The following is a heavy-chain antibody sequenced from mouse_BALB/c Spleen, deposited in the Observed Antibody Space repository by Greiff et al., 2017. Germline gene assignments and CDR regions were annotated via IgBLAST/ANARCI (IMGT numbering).Heavy chain of an antibody. J-gene: IGHJ2*01. CDR2: IDPENGDT. V-gene: IGHV14-4*02. CDR1: GFNIKDYY. Sequence: VQLKQSGAELVRSGASVKLSCTASGFNIKDYYMHWVKQRPEQGLEWIGWIDPENGDTEYAPKFQGKATMTADTSSNTAYLQLSSLTSEDTAVYYCNAGGNYPYYFDYWGQGTTLTVSS. D-gene: IGHD2-1*01. CDR3: NAGGNYPYYFDY.